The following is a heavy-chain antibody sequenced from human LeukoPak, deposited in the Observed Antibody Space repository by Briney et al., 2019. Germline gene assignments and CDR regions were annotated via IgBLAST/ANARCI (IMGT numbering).Heavy chain of an antibody. CDR3: ANDFIVATQEFDY. V-gene: IGHV3-23*01. J-gene: IGHJ4*02. CDR1: GFTFSSYA. Sequence: GSLRLSCAASGFTFSSYAMSWVRQAPGKGLEWVSAISGSGGSTYYADSVKGRFTISRDNSKNTLYLQMNSLRAEDTAVYYCANDFIVATQEFDYWGQGTMVTVSS. D-gene: IGHD5-12*01. CDR2: ISGSGGST.